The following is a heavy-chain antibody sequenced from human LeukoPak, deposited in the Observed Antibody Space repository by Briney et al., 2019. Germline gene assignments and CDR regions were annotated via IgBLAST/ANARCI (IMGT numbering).Heavy chain of an antibody. V-gene: IGHV1-8*03. Sequence: ASVKVSCKASGYTFTSYDINWVRQATGQGLQWMGWMNPNSDNTGYAQKFQGRVTITRNTSISTAYMELSSLRSEDMAVYYCARGARTYYYDSSGYHEPDAFDMWGQGTMVTVSS. CDR1: GYTFTSYD. CDR2: MNPNSDNT. D-gene: IGHD3-22*01. CDR3: ARGARTYYYDSSGYHEPDAFDM. J-gene: IGHJ3*02.